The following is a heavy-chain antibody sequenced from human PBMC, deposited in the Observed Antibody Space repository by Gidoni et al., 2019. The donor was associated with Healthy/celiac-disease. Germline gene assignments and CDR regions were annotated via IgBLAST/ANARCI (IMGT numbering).Heavy chain of an antibody. Sequence: QVQLQQWGAGLLKPSETLSLTCPVYGGSFSGYYWSWIRQPPGKGLEWIGEINHSGSTNYNPSLKSRVTISVDTSKNKCSLKLSSVTAADTAVYYCARGLPGEVGGWFDPWGQGTLVTVSS. V-gene: IGHV4-34*01. D-gene: IGHD2-15*01. CDR2: INHSGST. CDR1: GGSFSGYY. CDR3: ARGLPGEVGGWFDP. J-gene: IGHJ5*02.